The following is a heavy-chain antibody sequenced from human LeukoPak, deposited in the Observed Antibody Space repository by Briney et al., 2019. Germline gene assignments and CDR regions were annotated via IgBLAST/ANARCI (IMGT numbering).Heavy chain of an antibody. Sequence: SETLSLTCTVSGGSISSYYWSWIRQPAGKGLEWIGRIYTSGSTNYNPSLKSRVTISVDTSKNQFSLKLSSVTAADTAVYYCARPYYYDSSGVPGDYWGQGTLVTVSS. D-gene: IGHD3-22*01. CDR1: GGSISSYY. J-gene: IGHJ4*02. V-gene: IGHV4-4*07. CDR3: ARPYYYDSSGVPGDY. CDR2: IYTSGST.